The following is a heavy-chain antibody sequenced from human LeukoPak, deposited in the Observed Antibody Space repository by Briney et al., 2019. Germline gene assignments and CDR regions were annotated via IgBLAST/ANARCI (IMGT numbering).Heavy chain of an antibody. V-gene: IGHV4-30-4*01. CDR1: GGSINTGDYY. CDR3: ARDYGSGSTYFDY. Sequence: SETLSLTCTVSGGSINTGDYYWSWIRQPPGKGLEWIGYIYYSGSTYYNPSLKSRITISVDTSKNQFSLKLSSVTAADTAVYYCARDYGSGSTYFDYWGQGTLVTASS. CDR2: IYYSGST. D-gene: IGHD3-10*01. J-gene: IGHJ4*02.